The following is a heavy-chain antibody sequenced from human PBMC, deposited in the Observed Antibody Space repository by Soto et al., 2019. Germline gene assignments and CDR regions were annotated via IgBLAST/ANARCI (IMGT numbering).Heavy chain of an antibody. CDR2: IPYDGSNE. CDR1: GFTVSSHT. D-gene: IGHD6-25*01. J-gene: IGHJ4*02. V-gene: IGHV3-30-3*01. CDR3: ARDAARAAYYFDY. Sequence: SLSISSAACGFTVSSHTMDWVRQAPGKGLEWVALIPYDGSNEYYADSLKGRFTISRDNSKNTLFLQMSSLRAEDTAVYYCARDAARAAYYFDYSGEGTLVTVSS.